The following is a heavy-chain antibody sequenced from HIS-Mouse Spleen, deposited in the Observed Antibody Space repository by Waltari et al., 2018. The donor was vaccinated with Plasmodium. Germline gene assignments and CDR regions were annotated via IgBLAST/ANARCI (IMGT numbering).Heavy chain of an antibody. D-gene: IGHD6-13*01. Sequence: EAQLVESGGGLVQPGGSLRLSCAASGFTFSSDWRSWVRQAPGKGLEWVANIKQDGSEKYYVDSVKDRFTISRDNAKNSLYLQMNSLRAEDTAVYYCASSWYWYFDLWGRGTLVTVSS. CDR2: IKQDGSEK. CDR1: GFTFSSDW. V-gene: IGHV3-7*01. J-gene: IGHJ2*01. CDR3: ASSWYWYFDL.